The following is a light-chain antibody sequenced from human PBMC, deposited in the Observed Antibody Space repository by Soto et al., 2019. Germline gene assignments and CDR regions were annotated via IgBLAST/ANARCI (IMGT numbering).Light chain of an antibody. CDR3: QQYGNSPRIT. CDR1: QSVSSSY. CDR2: GAS. V-gene: IGKV3-20*01. J-gene: IGKJ4*01. Sequence: IVLTQSPGTLSLSLGERATLSCRASQSVSSSYLAWYQQQPGQAPRLLIYGASTRATGIPDRFSGSGSGTDFTLTISRLEPEDFAVYYCQQYGNSPRITFGGGTKVEIK.